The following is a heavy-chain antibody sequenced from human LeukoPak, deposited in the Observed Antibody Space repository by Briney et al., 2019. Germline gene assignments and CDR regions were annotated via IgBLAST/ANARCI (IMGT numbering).Heavy chain of an antibody. CDR3: ARAHRFGELSKFDY. Sequence: ASVKVSCKASGYTFTSYDINWVRQATGQGLEWMGWMNPNSGNTGYAQKFQGRVTMTRNTSISTAYMELSSLRSEDTAVYYCARAHRFGELSKFDYWGQGTLVTVPS. J-gene: IGHJ4*02. D-gene: IGHD3-10*01. CDR2: MNPNSGNT. V-gene: IGHV1-8*01. CDR1: GYTFTSYD.